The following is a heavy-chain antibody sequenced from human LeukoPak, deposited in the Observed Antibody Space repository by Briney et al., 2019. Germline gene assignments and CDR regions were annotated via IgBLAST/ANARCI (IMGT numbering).Heavy chain of an antibody. Sequence: ASVKVCCKASGYTFTSYYMHWVRQTPGQGLEWMGIINPSGGSTSYAQKFQGRVTMTRDTSTSTVYMELSSLRSEDTAVYYCARGIEVPRYYYDSSGFSDYWGQGTLVTVSS. J-gene: IGHJ4*02. D-gene: IGHD3-22*01. V-gene: IGHV1-46*01. CDR3: ARGIEVPRYYYDSSGFSDY. CDR1: GYTFTSYY. CDR2: INPSGGST.